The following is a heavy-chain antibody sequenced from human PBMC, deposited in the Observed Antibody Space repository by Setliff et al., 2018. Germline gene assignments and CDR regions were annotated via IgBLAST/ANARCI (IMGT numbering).Heavy chain of an antibody. V-gene: IGHV1-24*01. Sequence: SVKVSCKVSGYTLTELSMHWVRQAPGKGLEWMGGFDLENGETIYAQKFQGRVTMTEDTSTDTAYMELSSLRSEDTAVYYCVTDQKWLVLSSGHDAFDIWGQGTMVTVSS. J-gene: IGHJ3*02. CDR2: FDLENGET. D-gene: IGHD6-19*01. CDR3: VTDQKWLVLSSGHDAFDI. CDR1: GYTLTELS.